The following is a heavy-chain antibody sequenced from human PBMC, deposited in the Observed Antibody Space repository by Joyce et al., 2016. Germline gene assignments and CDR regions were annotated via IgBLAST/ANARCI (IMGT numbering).Heavy chain of an antibody. CDR2: SNTDGSRT. V-gene: IGHV3-74*01. J-gene: IGHJ5*02. D-gene: IGHD6-6*01. CDR1: GFSFSGYW. Sequence: EVQLVESGGGLVQPGGSLRLSCAASGFSFSGYWIHWVRQAPGKGLGWVSRSNTDGSRTRFADSVKGRFTISRDNAKNTLYLQMNSLRAEDTAVYYCVRGISARPGGPNWFDPWGQGTLVTVSS. CDR3: VRGISARPGGPNWFDP.